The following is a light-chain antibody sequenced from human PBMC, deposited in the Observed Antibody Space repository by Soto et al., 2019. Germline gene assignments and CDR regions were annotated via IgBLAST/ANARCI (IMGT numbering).Light chain of an antibody. J-gene: IGKJ2*01. CDR1: QSVSSN. CDR3: QQYNNWPPYS. CDR2: GAS. Sequence: EIVMTQSPATLSVSPGERATLSCRASQSVSSNLAWYQQKPGQAPRLLIYGASTRATGIPARFSGSGSGTEFTRTINSLQSEDFAVSDGQQYNNWPPYSFGHGTKLEIK. V-gene: IGKV3-15*01.